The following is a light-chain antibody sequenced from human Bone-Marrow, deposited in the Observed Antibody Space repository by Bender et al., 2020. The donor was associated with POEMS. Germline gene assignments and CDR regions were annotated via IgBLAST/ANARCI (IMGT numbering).Light chain of an antibody. CDR1: SSDVGGYDY. J-gene: IGLJ3*02. Sequence: QSALTQPASVSGSPGQSITISCTGTSSDVGGYDYVSWYQQHPGEAPNLVIYDVTNRPSGVSDRFSGSKSGNMASLTISGLQAEDEADYYCCSYADSNTLVFGGGTKMTVL. V-gene: IGLV2-14*03. CDR3: CSYADSNTLV. CDR2: DVT.